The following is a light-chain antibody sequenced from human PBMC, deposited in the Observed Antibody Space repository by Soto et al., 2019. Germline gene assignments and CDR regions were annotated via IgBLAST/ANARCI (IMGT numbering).Light chain of an antibody. Sequence: DIQMTQSPSSLSASVGDRVTITCRASQTISTYLKWYQQKPGKAPRLLIYDASSLLSGVPSRFSGSGSGTDFTLTIASLQPEDFSTYYCQQSDRTPYTFGQGTKVEI. J-gene: IGKJ2*01. CDR1: QTISTY. V-gene: IGKV1-39*01. CDR3: QQSDRTPYT. CDR2: DAS.